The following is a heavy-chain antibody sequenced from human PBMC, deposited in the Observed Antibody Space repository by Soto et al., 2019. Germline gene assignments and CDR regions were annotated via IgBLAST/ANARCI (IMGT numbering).Heavy chain of an antibody. D-gene: IGHD5-12*01. CDR3: AKDPPYSGYALDAFDI. CDR1: GFTFSSYA. CDR2: ISGSGGST. V-gene: IGHV3-23*01. J-gene: IGHJ3*02. Sequence: GGSLRLSCAASGFTFSSYAMSWVRQAPGKGLEWVSAISGSGGSTYYADSVKGRFTISRDNSKNTLYLQMNSLRAEDTAVYYCAKDPPYSGYALDAFDIWGQGTMVTVSS.